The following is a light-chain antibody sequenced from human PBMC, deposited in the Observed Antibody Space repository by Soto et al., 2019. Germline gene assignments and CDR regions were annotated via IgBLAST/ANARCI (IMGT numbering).Light chain of an antibody. CDR3: HQYNNWPQT. Sequence: EIVLTQSPATLSVSPGERATLSCRVSQSVSSNLAWYQQTPGQAPRLLISGASTRATGIPARFSGSGSGTEFTLPISSLQSEDFAVDYCHQYNNWPQTFGQGTKVDIK. V-gene: IGKV3D-15*01. J-gene: IGKJ1*01. CDR1: QSVSSN. CDR2: GAS.